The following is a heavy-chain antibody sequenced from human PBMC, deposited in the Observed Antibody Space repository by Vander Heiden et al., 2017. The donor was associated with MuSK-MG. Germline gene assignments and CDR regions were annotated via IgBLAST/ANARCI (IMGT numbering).Heavy chain of an antibody. Sequence: QLQLQESGPGLVKPSETLSLTCPVSGGSISSSSYYGGWIRQPPGKGLEWIGSIYYSGSTYYNPSLKRRVTISVDTSKNQFSLKLSSVTAADTAVYYCARLYCSGGSCYSGYGMDVWGQGTTVTVAS. J-gene: IGHJ6*02. CDR2: IYYSGST. CDR1: GGSISSSSYY. D-gene: IGHD2-15*01. CDR3: ARLYCSGGSCYSGYGMDV. V-gene: IGHV4-39*01.